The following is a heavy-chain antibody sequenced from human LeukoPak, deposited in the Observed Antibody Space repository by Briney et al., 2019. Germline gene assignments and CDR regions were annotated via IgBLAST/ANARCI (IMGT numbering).Heavy chain of an antibody. CDR2: ISSSGSYI. J-gene: IGHJ5*02. CDR3: ARGDIVLMVYPFDP. Sequence: GGSLRLPCAASGFTFSSYTMNWVRQTPEKGLEWVSSISSSGSYIYYADSVKGRFTISRDNAKNSLYLQMNSLRAEDTAVYYCARGDIVLMVYPFDPWGQGTLVTVSS. V-gene: IGHV3-21*01. D-gene: IGHD2-8*01. CDR1: GFTFSSYT.